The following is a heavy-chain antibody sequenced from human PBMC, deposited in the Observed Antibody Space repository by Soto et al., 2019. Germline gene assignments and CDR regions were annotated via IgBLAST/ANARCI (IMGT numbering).Heavy chain of an antibody. CDR1: GYTFTSYD. CDR3: ARDSSPYGDYVGFDY. Sequence: ASVKVSCKASGYTFTSYDINWVRQATGQGLEWMGRISANNGNTDYAQKLQGRVTMTTDTSTSTAYMELRSLRSDDTAVYYCARDSSPYGDYVGFDYWGQGTLVTVSS. V-gene: IGHV1-18*01. D-gene: IGHD4-17*01. CDR2: ISANNGNT. J-gene: IGHJ4*02.